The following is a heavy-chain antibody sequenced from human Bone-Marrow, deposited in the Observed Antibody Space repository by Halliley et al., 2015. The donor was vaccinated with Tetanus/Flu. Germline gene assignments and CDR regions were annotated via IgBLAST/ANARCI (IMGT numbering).Heavy chain of an antibody. J-gene: IGHJ4*02. CDR3: ARGQSARGAYYFDY. V-gene: IGHV4-30-4*05. D-gene: IGHD1-26*01. Sequence: MGYVHPTGTTNNKPSLKSRIIISVDTSKNQRSWKMKSVTAADTATFYCARGQSARGAYYFDYWGQGSRVTVSS. CDR2: VHPTGTT.